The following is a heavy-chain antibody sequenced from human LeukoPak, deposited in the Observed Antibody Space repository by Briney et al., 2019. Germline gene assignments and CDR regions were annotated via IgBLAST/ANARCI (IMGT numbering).Heavy chain of an antibody. CDR1: GFTFRAYG. CDR3: AGRGIAHS. Sequence: GGSLRLSCAASGFTFRAYGMIWVRQAPGKGLEWISAVSNDGYSTVYADSVKGRFTISRDNSKNTLYLQMNSLRAEDTAVYYCAGRGIAHSWGQGTLVTVSS. V-gene: IGHV3-23*01. J-gene: IGHJ5*02. D-gene: IGHD6-13*01. CDR2: VSNDGYST.